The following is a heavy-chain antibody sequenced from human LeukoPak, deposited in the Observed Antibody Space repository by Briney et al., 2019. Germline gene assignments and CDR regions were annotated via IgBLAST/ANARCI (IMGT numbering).Heavy chain of an antibody. J-gene: IGHJ4*02. CDR2: IYHSGST. D-gene: IGHD7-27*01. V-gene: IGHV4-39*07. CDR3: ARTKLGMGVDY. Sequence: NPSETLSLTCTVSGGSISSSSYYWGWIRQPPGKGLEWIGSIYHSGSTYYNPSLKSRVTISVDTSKNQFSLKLSSVTAADTAVYYCARTKLGMGVDYWGQGTLVTVSS. CDR1: GGSISSSSYY.